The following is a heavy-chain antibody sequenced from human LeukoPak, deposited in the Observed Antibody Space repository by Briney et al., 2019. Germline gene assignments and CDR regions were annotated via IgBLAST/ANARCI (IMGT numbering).Heavy chain of an antibody. Sequence: GGSLRLSCAASGFTLSSYWMHWVRHALGKGLVWVSRINSDGSSTNYADSVKGRFTISRDNAKNTLYLQVNSLRAEDTAVYYCARVTIFGAVIEAFDYWGQGTLVTVSS. CDR1: GFTLSSYW. CDR3: ARVTIFGAVIEAFDY. J-gene: IGHJ4*02. D-gene: IGHD3-3*01. V-gene: IGHV3-74*01. CDR2: INSDGSST.